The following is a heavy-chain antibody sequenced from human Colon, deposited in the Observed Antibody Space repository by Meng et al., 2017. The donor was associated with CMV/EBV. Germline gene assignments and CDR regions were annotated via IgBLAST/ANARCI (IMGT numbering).Heavy chain of an antibody. D-gene: IGHD3-10*02. CDR1: GGSVSRGAFH. CDR3: AGYYVGRGGQGP. V-gene: IGHV4-31*03. J-gene: IGHJ5*02. CDR2: TGDSGTT. Sequence: TVAGGSVSRGAFHWGWSRQHPGKGLEWIGHTGDSGTTYYNPSLESRVSISVDTFKNQFSLKVNSVTAADTAVYYCAGYYVGRGGQGPWGQGTLVTVSS.